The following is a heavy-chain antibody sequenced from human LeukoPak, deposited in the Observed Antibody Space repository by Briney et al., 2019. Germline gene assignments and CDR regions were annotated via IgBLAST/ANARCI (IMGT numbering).Heavy chain of an antibody. CDR2: TYYGGST. CDR3: ARQGHKLTLVDYYGMDV. V-gene: IGHV4-59*13. Sequence: SETLSLTCTVTGGSINGYYWSWIRQPPGKGLDWIAYTYYGGSTKYNPSLKSRAAISVDTSKNQLSLQLSSVTAADTAVYYCARQGHKLTLVDYYGMDVWGQGTTVTVSS. CDR1: GGSINGYY. D-gene: IGHD1-26*01. J-gene: IGHJ6*02.